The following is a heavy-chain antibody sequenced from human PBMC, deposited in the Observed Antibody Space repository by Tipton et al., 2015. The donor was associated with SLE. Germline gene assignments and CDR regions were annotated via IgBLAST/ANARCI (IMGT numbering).Heavy chain of an antibody. J-gene: IGHJ6*03. V-gene: IGHV3-11*05. CDR2: ISSSSSYT. Sequence: SLRLSCAASGFTFSDYYMSWIRQAPGKGLEWVSYISSSSSYTNYADSVKGRFTISRDNAKNSLYLQMNSLRAEDTAVYYCAGAAAGLWYYYYYMDVWGKGTTVTVSS. D-gene: IGHD6-13*01. CDR1: GFTFSDYY. CDR3: AGAAAGLWYYYYYMDV.